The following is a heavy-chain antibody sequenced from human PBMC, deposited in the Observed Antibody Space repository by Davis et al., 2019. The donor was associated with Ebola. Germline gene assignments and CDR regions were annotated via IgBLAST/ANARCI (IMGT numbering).Heavy chain of an antibody. CDR1: GFTFSTYG. CDR3: ARDGPDYYGLDV. J-gene: IGHJ6*02. CDR2: ISYDGSKK. Sequence: GESLKISCAASGFTFSTYGMHWVRQAPGKGLEWVAAISYDGSKKGYADSVKGRFTISRDNSKNTLYLQMNSLRAEDTAVYYCARDGPDYYGLDVWGQGTAVAVSS. V-gene: IGHV3-30*03.